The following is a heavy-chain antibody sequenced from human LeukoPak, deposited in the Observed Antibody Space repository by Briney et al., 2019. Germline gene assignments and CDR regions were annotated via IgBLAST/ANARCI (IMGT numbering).Heavy chain of an antibody. CDR3: ARNLISRYNWNFDHP. CDR2: INPNTGGT. D-gene: IGHD1-7*01. J-gene: IGHJ5*02. V-gene: IGHV1-2*02. Sequence: GASVKVSCKASGYTFTGYYIHWVRQAPGQGLEWMGWINPNTGGTNYAQKFQGRVTMTRDTSISTAYMELSRLRSDDTAVYYCARNLISRYNWNFDHPWGQGTLVTVSS. CDR1: GYTFTGYY.